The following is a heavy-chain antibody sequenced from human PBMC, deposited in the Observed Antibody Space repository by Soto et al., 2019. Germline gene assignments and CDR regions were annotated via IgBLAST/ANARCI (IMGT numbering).Heavy chain of an antibody. V-gene: IGHV3-21*01. CDR3: ARGTIAARLPFDY. CDR1: GFTFSSYS. J-gene: IGHJ4*02. D-gene: IGHD6-6*01. Sequence: GGALRRYCAASGFTFSSYSMNWVRQAPGKGLEWVSSISSSSSYIYYADSVKGRFTISRDNAKNSLYLQMNSLRAEDTAVYYCARGTIAARLPFDYRGQGTLVTVSS. CDR2: ISSSSSYI.